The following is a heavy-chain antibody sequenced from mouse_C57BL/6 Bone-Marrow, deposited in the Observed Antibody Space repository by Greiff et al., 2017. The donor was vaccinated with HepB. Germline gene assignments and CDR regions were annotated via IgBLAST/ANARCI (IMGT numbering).Heavy chain of an antibody. CDR1: GYSITSGYY. CDR2: ISYDGSN. CDR3: ARDLFLRGYFDY. D-gene: IGHD1-1*01. V-gene: IGHV3-6*01. Sequence: EVQLQQSGPGLVKPSQSLSLTCSVTGYSITSGYYWNWIRQFPGNKLEWMGYISYDGSNNYNPSLKNRISITRDTSKNQFFLKLNSVTTEDTATYYCARDLFLRGYFDYWGQGTTLTVSS. J-gene: IGHJ2*01.